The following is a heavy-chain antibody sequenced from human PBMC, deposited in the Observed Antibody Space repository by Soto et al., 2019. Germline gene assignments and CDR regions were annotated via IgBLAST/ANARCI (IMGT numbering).Heavy chain of an antibody. D-gene: IGHD3-3*01. CDR2: ISSSSTI. V-gene: IGHV3-48*02. Sequence: GGSLRLSCAASGFTFSSYSMNWVRQAPGKGLEWVSYISSSSTIYYADSVKGRFTISRDNAKNSLYLQMNSLRDEDTAVYYCAREGITGITIFGVVTAQPDYWGQGTLVTVSS. J-gene: IGHJ4*02. CDR3: AREGITGITIFGVVTAQPDY. CDR1: GFTFSSYS.